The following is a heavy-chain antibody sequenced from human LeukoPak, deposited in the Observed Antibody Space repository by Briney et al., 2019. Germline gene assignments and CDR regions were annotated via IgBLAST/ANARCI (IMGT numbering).Heavy chain of an antibody. J-gene: IGHJ4*02. D-gene: IGHD3-22*01. V-gene: IGHV4-34*01. CDR2: INHSGST. CDR1: GGSFSGYY. Sequence: PSETLSLTCAVYGGSFSGYYWSWIRQPPGKGLEWIGEINHSGSTNYNPSLKSRVTISVDTSKNQFSLKLSSVTAADTAVYYCAREYYYDSSGYSSWGQGTLVTVSS. CDR3: AREYYYDSSGYSS.